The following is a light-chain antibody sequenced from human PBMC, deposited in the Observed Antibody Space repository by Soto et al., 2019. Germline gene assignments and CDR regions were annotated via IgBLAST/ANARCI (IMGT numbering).Light chain of an antibody. J-gene: IGKJ2*01. V-gene: IGKV1-5*03. CDR3: QHYNDYSYT. CDR2: QAS. CDR1: QSVSGW. Sequence: DIQMTQSPSTLSASVGARVAISCRASQSVSGWLAWYQQKPGKVPKHLIYQASTLEDGVPSRFSGSGSGTEFTLTISSLQPDDSATYYCQHYNDYSYTFGPGTNLEIK.